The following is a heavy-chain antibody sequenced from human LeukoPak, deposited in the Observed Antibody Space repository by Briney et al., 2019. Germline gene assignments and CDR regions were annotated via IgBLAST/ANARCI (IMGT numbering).Heavy chain of an antibody. CDR3: ARFGYSGWNLEY. CDR2: INQGGSLN. J-gene: IGHJ4*02. V-gene: IGHV3-7*01. CDR1: GFSIRNFC. Sequence: GGSLRLSCGATGFSIRNFCMRWARQSPGKGLEGVANINQGGSLNYYVDSVKGRFTISRDDAKSSLYVRMDSLRDEDTAVYYCARFGYSGWNLEYWGQGTLVTVSS. D-gene: IGHD5-12*01.